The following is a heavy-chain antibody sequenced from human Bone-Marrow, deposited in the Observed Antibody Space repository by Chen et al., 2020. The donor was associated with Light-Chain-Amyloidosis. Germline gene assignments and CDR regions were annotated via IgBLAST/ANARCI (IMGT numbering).Heavy chain of an antibody. V-gene: IGHV3-23*01. D-gene: IGHD3-22*01. CDR2: ITRRGGST. J-gene: IGHJ4*02. Sequence: EVQLLQSGGGSVQPGGSLRLSCVASGFTFDTHAMSWVRPPPGKGLEWVASITRRGGSTFYADSVQDRFTISRDNAKNTLYLHMSSLRVEDTALYYCAKDRPNFYESTGAYYKPRGDFWGQGTPVAVSS. CDR1: GFTFDTHA. CDR3: AKDRPNFYESTGAYYKPRGDF.